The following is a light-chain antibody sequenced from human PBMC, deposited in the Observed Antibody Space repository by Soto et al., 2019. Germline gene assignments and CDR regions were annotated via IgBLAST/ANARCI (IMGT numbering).Light chain of an antibody. J-gene: IGKJ4*01. Sequence: EIVLTQSPGTLSLSPGERATLSCRASQLVVTSYLHWYQHKPGQAPRLLIYDASNRATGIPARFSGSGSGTDFTLTIGSLEAEDFAVYYCQQRSIWPLTFGGGTKVEIK. CDR2: DAS. CDR3: QQRSIWPLT. CDR1: QLVVTSY. V-gene: IGKV3-11*01.